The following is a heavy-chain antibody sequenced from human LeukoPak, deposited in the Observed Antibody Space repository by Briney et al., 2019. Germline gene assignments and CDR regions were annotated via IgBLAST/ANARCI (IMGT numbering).Heavy chain of an antibody. CDR3: TSTYYYDSSGYSGPYYFDY. J-gene: IGHJ4*02. Sequence: PGGSLTLSCAASGFTFSNAWMSWVRQAPGKGLEWVGCIKSKTDGGTTDYAAPVKGRFTISRDDSKNTLYLQMNSLKTEDTAVYYCTSTYYYDSSGYSGPYYFDYWGQGTLVTVSS. V-gene: IGHV3-15*01. CDR1: GFTFSNAW. D-gene: IGHD3-22*01. CDR2: IKSKTDGGTT.